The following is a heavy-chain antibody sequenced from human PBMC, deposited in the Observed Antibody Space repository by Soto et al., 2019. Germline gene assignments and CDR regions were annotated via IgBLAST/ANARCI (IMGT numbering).Heavy chain of an antibody. D-gene: IGHD3-22*01. CDR3: ARAYDSSGYYPSYWYFDL. CDR1: GGSISSGDYY. J-gene: IGHJ2*01. CDR2: IYYSGST. V-gene: IGHV4-30-4*01. Sequence: QVQLQESGPGLVKPSQTLSLTCTVSGGSISSGDYYWSWIRQPPGKGLEWIGYIYYSGSTYYNPSLKSRVTISVDTSKNQFSLKLSSVTAADTAVYYCARAYDSSGYYPSYWYFDLWGRGTPVTVSS.